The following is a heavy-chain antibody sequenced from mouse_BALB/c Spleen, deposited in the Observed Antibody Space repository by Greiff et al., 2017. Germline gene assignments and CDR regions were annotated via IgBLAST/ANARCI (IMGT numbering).Heavy chain of an antibody. V-gene: IGHV1-9*01. J-gene: IGHJ1*01. CDR1: GYTFSSYW. CDR3: ARSYYYGSRSWYFDV. Sequence: QVQLKESGAELMKPGASVKISCKATGYTFSSYWIEWVKQRPGHGLEWIGEILPGSGSTNYNEKFKGKATFTADTSSNTAYMQLSSLTSEDSAVYYCARSYYYGSRSWYFDVWGAGTTVTVSS. D-gene: IGHD1-1*01. CDR2: ILPGSGST.